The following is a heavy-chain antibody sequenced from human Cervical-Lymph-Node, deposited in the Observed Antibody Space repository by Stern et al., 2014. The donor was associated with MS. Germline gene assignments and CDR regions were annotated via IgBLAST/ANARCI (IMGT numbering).Heavy chain of an antibody. D-gene: IGHD3-16*01. CDR2: ITVYNGNT. V-gene: IGHV1-18*01. Sequence: QVQLVQSGAEVKKPAASVNVSCKASGYTFSSFAITWVRQAPGQGLEWMGTITVYNGNTNYAQRGQDRVTMTTDTPTNPAYMEVRTLRSDDTALYYWARVLGDPRHWGQGTLVTVSS. CDR3: ARVLGDPRH. CDR1: GYTFSSFA. J-gene: IGHJ4*02.